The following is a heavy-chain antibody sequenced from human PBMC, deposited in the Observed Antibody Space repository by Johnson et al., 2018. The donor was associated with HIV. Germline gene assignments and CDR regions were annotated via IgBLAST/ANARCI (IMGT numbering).Heavy chain of an antibody. CDR1: GFTFSSYA. Sequence: VQLVESGGGVVQPGRSLRLSCAASGFTFSSYAMHWVRQVPGKGLEWVGRVKSKTEGGTIDYAAPVKGRFTISRDGSKNTLYLQMTGLKTEDTAVYYCTTDPESTNCGGDCFPDAFDIWGQGTMVTVSS. D-gene: IGHD2-21*02. CDR3: TTDPESTNCGGDCFPDAFDI. CDR2: VKSKTEGGTI. J-gene: IGHJ3*02. V-gene: IGHV3-15*01.